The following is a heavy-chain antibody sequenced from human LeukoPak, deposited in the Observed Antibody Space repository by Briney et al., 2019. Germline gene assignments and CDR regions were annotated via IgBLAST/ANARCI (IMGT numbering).Heavy chain of an antibody. CDR2: TYYRSQWYN. CDR3: VRGRDTAMGS. V-gene: IGHV6-1*01. CDR1: GDSVSNNSAA. Sequence: SQTLSLTCAISGDSVSNNSAAWNWIRLSPSRGLEWLGRTYYRSQWYNDYAVSVKSRITINPDTSKNQFSLQLNSVTPEDTAVYYCVRGRDTAMGSWGQGALVTVSS. J-gene: IGHJ4*02. D-gene: IGHD5-18*01.